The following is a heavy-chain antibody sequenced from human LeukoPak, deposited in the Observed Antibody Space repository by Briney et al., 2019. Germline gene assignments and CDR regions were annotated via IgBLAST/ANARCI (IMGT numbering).Heavy chain of an antibody. J-gene: IGHJ4*02. V-gene: IGHV4-59*12. CDR3: AARGGSFDFGY. CDR2: IYYSGST. D-gene: IGHD1-26*01. Sequence: PSETLSLTCTVSGDSISRYYCSWIRQPPGKGLEWIGYIYYSGSTSYNPSLKSRVTISLDTSNNQFSLKLSSVTAADTAVYYCAARGGSFDFGYWGQGTLVTVSS. CDR1: GDSISRYY.